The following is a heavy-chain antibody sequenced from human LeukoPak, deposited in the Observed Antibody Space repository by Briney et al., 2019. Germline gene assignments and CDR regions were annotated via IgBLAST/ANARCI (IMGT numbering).Heavy chain of an antibody. CDR2: IYPGDSDT. J-gene: IGHJ4*02. D-gene: IGHD6-19*01. V-gene: IGHV5-51*01. CDR1: GYSFTTYW. Sequence: PWEFLKISCKGSGYSFTTYWIGWVRQMPGKGLEWMGIIYPGDSDTRYSPSFQGQVTISADKSISTAYLQWSSLKASDTAMYYCARDMGSGAHHCGYWGQGTLVTVSS. CDR3: ARDMGSGAHHCGY.